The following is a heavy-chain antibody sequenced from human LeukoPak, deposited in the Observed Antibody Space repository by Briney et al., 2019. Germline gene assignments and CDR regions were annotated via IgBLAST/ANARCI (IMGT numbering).Heavy chain of an antibody. V-gene: IGHV3-23*01. CDR3: ARDPNGDYIGAFDM. CDR1: GFTFSAYA. CDR2: IRGGGGSA. J-gene: IGHJ3*02. D-gene: IGHD4-17*01. Sequence: GGSLRLSCTASGFTFSAYAMMWVRQAPGKGPEWVSAIRGGGGSAFYADSVKGRFTISRDNSQYTLFLQMNSLRAEDTAVYYCARDPNGDYIGAFDMWGPGTMVTVSS.